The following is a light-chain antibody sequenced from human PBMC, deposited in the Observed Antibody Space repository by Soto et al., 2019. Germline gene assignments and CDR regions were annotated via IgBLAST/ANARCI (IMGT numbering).Light chain of an antibody. Sequence: EIWMTQSLAXXXXXXGXXXTLSCRASQSLSSNLGWYQQKPGQAPRLLIYGASTRPTGIPARFSGSESGTEFTLTISSLQSEDFAVYYCQQYNNWPLTFGGGTKVDIK. CDR1: QSLSSN. V-gene: IGKV3-15*01. J-gene: IGKJ4*01. CDR2: GAS. CDR3: QQYNNWPLT.